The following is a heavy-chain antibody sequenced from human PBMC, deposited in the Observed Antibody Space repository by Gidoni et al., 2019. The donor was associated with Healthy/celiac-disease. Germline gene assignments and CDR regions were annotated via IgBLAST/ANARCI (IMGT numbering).Heavy chain of an antibody. V-gene: IGHV1-69*01. J-gene: IGHJ4*02. Sequence: QAQLVQSGAEVKKPGSSGKVSCKASGGDFSSYAISWVRQAPGQGLEGMVGIILNFGTANYAQKFQGRVTITADESTSTAYMELSSLRSEDAAVYYCALTGYYNGLPYWGQGTLVTVSS. CDR2: IILNFGTA. CDR3: ALTGYYNGLPY. CDR1: GGDFSSYA. D-gene: IGHD3-9*01.